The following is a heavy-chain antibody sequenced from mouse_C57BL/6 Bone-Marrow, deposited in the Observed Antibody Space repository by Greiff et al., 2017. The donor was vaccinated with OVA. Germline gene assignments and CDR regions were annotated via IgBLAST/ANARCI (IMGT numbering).Heavy chain of an antibody. CDR1: GYTFTDYN. J-gene: IGHJ2*01. D-gene: IGHD2-10*02. Sequence: EVQLQQSGPELVKPGASVTIPCKASGYTFTDYNMDWVKQSHGKSLEWIGDINPNNGGTIYNQKFKGKATLTVDKSSRTAYMELRSLTSDDTAVYYCARRRYGPIDYWGQGTTLTVAS. CDR3: ARRRYGPIDY. V-gene: IGHV1-18*01. CDR2: INPNNGGT.